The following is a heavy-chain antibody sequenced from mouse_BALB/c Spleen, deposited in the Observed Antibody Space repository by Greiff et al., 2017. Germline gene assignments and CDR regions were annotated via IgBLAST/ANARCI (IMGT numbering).Heavy chain of an antibody. CDR2: IRNKANGYTT. V-gene: IGHV7-3*02. D-gene: IGHD2-14*01. J-gene: IGHJ3*01. CDR3: ARVDYRYGGPWFAY. Sequence: DVKLQESGGGLVQPGGSLRLSCATSGFTFTDYYMSWVRQPPGKALEWLGFIRNKANGYTTEYSASVKGRFTISRDNSQSILYLQMNTLRAEDSATYYCARVDYRYGGPWFAYWGQGTLVTVSA. CDR1: GFTFTDYY.